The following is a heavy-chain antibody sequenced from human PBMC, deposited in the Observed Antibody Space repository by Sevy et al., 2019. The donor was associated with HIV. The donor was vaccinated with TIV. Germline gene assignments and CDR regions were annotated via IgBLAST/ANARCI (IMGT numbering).Heavy chain of an antibody. CDR3: ARGLYRSGYYPSSPYGMDV. D-gene: IGHD3-3*01. CDR2: ISYDGSNK. V-gene: IGHV3-30*03. J-gene: IGHJ6*02. CDR1: GFTFSSYG. Sequence: GGSLRLSCAASGFTFSSYGMHWVRQAPGKGLEWVAVISYDGSNKYYADSVKGRFTISRDNSKNTLYLQMNSLRAEDTAVFDCARGLYRSGYYPSSPYGMDVWGQGTTVTVSS.